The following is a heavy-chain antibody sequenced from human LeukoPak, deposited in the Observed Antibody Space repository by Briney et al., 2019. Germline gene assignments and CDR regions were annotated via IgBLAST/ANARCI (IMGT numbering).Heavy chain of an antibody. CDR1: GGSISSYY. Sequence: SETLSLTCTVSGGSISSYYWSWIRQPAGKGLEWIGRIYTSGSTNYNPSLKSRVTMSVDTSKNQFSLKLSSVTAADTAVYYCVYYDSSGYYYGRVGSIDYWGQGTLVTVSS. J-gene: IGHJ4*02. D-gene: IGHD3-22*01. CDR3: VYYDSSGYYYGRVGSIDY. V-gene: IGHV4-4*07. CDR2: IYTSGST.